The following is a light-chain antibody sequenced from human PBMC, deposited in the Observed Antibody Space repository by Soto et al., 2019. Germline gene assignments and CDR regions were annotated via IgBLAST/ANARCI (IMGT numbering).Light chain of an antibody. Sequence: EIVLTQSPGTLSLSPGERATLSCRASQTISSSYLAWYQQKPGQAPRLLIYDASSRATGIPDRFSGSGSGTDFILTISSLEPEDFALYYCQQYNNWPPFFGQGTRLEIK. J-gene: IGKJ5*01. CDR3: QQYNNWPPF. V-gene: IGKV3-20*01. CDR1: QTISSSY. CDR2: DAS.